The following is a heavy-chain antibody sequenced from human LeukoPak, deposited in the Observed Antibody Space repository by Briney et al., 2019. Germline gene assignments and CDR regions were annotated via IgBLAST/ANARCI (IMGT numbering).Heavy chain of an antibody. V-gene: IGHV1-18*01. CDR2: ISAYNGNT. CDR1: GYTLTSYG. D-gene: IGHD3-22*01. CDR3: ASVRDSSGYYRSSYGMDV. J-gene: IGHJ6*02. Sequence: ASVKVSCKASGYTLTSYGISWVRQAPGQGLEWMGWISAYNGNTNYAQKLQGRVTMTTDTSTSTAYMELRSLRSDDTAVYYCASVRDSSGYYRSSYGMDVWGQGTTVTVSS.